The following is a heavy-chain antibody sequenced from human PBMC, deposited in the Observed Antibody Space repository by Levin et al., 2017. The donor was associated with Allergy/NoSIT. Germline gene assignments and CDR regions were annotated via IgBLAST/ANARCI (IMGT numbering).Heavy chain of an antibody. CDR3: TRDPGGGAFDI. CDR2: VKTDGSGE. D-gene: IGHD3-10*01. CDR1: RFNFVNHW. Sequence: GGSLRLSCAASRFNFVNHWMSWVRQAPGKGLEWVANVKTDGSGEYYVDSVKGRFTISRDNAKNSLYLQMNSLRAEDTAIYYCTRDPGGGAFDIWGHGTMVTVSS. V-gene: IGHV3-7*04. J-gene: IGHJ3*02.